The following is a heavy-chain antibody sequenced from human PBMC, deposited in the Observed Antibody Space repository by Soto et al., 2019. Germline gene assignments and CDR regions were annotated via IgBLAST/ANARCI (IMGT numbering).Heavy chain of an antibody. CDR1: GFTFSNAW. CDR2: IKSKTDGGTT. V-gene: IGHV3-15*01. D-gene: IGHD3-3*01. J-gene: IGHJ4*02. Sequence: GGSLRLSCAASGFTFSNAWMSWVRQAPGKGLEWVGRIKSKTDGGTTDYAAPVKGRFTISRDDSKNTLYLQMNSLKTEDTAVYYCTTALDFWSGYPLFDYWGQGTLVTVSS. CDR3: TTALDFWSGYPLFDY.